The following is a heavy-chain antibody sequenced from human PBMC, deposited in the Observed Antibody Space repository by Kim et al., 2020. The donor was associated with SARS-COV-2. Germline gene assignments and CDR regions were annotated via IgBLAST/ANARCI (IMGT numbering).Heavy chain of an antibody. V-gene: IGHV3-23*01. D-gene: IGHD4-17*01. Sequence: VGSLRLSCAASGFAFGSYAMSWIRQAPGKGLEWVSTISGNSASTYYADSVKGRFTISRDNSKNTLFLQMNSLRAEDMALYYCAKRRYCDHGGFNRLHPW. J-gene: IGHJ5*02. CDR3: AKRRYCDHGGFNRLHP. CDR2: ISGNSAST. CDR1: GFAFGSYA.